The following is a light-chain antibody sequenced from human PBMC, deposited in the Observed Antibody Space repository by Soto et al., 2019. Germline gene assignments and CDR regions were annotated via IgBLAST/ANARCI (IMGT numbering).Light chain of an antibody. CDR1: QSINND. J-gene: IGKJ5*01. CDR3: QQYHNWPIT. Sequence: EVVMTQSPATLSVSPGQRATVYCRASQSINNDLAWYQNKPGQAPRLLIYDASTRATGISARFSGSGSGTEFTLTISSLQSEDFAVYYCQQYHNWPITFGQGTRLEIK. V-gene: IGKV3-15*01. CDR2: DAS.